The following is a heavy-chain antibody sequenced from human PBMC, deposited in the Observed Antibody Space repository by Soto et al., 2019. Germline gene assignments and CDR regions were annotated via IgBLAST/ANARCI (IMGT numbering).Heavy chain of an antibody. J-gene: IGHJ5*02. CDR3: ARVRVPVAWLDP. CDR1: GYSFRSYD. Sequence: QVQLVQSGAEVKKPGASVKVSCKGSGYSFRSYDITWVRQAPGQGLEWMGWGHPGTGSTGYAQSFQGRVSMTSDTSRNTTYMDLSDLRVEDTAVYYCARVRVPVAWLDPWGQGTLVTVSS. V-gene: IGHV1-8*02. D-gene: IGHD2-21*01. CDR2: GHPGTGST.